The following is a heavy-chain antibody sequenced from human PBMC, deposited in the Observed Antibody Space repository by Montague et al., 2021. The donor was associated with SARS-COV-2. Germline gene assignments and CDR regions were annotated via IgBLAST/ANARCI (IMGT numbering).Heavy chain of an antibody. CDR1: RVVQWLL. V-gene: IGHV4-34*01. CDR3: ARWDPQTLTLIGLRCQSVSDX. Sequence: SETLFPHLRCLWRVVQWLLLDLDSPVPWKGLEWIAAINHSGTTNYNFNPSLRSRVTISVDTSKSQFSLKLSSVTAADTGVYYCARWDPQTLTLIGLRCQSVSDXWGQGTLVTVSS. D-gene: IGHD1-26*01. CDR2: INHSGTT. J-gene: IGHJ4*02.